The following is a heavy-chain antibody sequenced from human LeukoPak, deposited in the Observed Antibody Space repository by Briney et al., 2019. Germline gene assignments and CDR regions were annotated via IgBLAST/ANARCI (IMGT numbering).Heavy chain of an antibody. CDR2: IRYDGSDK. J-gene: IGHJ5*02. V-gene: IGHV3-30*02. CDR3: ARGLQWELLGWFDP. D-gene: IGHD1-26*01. Sequence: GGSLRLSCAASGFTFSSYGMHWVRQAPGKGLEWVSFIRYDGSDKYYADSVRGRFTISRDNSKNTLYLQMNSLRAEDTAVYYCARGLQWELLGWFDPWGQGTLVTVSS. CDR1: GFTFSSYG.